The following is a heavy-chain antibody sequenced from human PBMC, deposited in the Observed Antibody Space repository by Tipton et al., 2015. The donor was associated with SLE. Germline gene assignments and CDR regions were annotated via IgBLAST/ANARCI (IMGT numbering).Heavy chain of an antibody. J-gene: IGHJ3*02. Sequence: SLRLSCAASGFTFSSYAMHWVRQAPGKGLEWVAVISYDGSNKYYADSVKGRFTISRDNSKNTLYLQMNSLRAEDTAVYYCARPRPGDDAFDICCQGTRVTFSS. CDR3: ARPRPGDDAFDI. CDR2: ISYDGSNK. D-gene: IGHD7-27*01. V-gene: IGHV3-30*04. CDR1: GFTFSSYA.